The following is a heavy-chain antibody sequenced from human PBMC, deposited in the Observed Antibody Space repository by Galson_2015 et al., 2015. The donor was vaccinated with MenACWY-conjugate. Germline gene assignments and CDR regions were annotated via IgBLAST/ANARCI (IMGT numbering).Heavy chain of an antibody. Sequence: SLRLSCAASGFSVSSEYMSWVRQAPGKGLEWVSITYRDGKTFYADSVQGRFIISRDNSKNTLYLQMNSLRAEDTAVYYCAKDMGALGGSDYWGQGTLVTVSS. CDR1: GFSVSSEY. J-gene: IGHJ4*02. V-gene: IGHV3-53*01. CDR3: AKDMGALGGSDY. D-gene: IGHD1-26*01. CDR2: TYRDGKT.